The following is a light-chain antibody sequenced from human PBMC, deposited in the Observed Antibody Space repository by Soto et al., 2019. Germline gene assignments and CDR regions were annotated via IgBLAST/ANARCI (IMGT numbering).Light chain of an antibody. CDR1: SSDVGGYKY. J-gene: IGLJ3*02. CDR3: CSFAGSHSVV. V-gene: IGLV2-11*01. Sequence: QSALTQPRSVSGSPGQPVTISCTGTSSDVGGYKYVSWYQRHPGEAPKLLIYDVSERPSGVPDRFSGSKSGNTASLTISGLQAEDEADYFGCSFAGSHSVVFGGGTKVTVL. CDR2: DVS.